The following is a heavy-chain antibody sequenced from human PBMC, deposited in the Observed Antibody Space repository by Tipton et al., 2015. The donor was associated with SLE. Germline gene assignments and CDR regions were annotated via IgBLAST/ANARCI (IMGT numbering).Heavy chain of an antibody. CDR2: IYSGGSST. J-gene: IGHJ6*03. D-gene: IGHD7-27*01. Sequence: SLRLSCAASGFTFSSYAMSWVRQAPGKGLEWVSVIYSGGSSTYYADSVKGWFTISRDNSKNTLYLQMNSLRAGDTAVYYCARIGGAGDLYYYYMDVWGKGTTVTVSS. CDR3: ARIGGAGDLYYYYMDV. V-gene: IGHV3-23*03. CDR1: GFTFSSYA.